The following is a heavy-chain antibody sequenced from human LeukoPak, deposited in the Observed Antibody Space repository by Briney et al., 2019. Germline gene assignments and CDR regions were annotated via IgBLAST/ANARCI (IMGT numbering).Heavy chain of an antibody. CDR2: INPSGGST. Sequence: ASVKVSCKASGYTFTTYYVHWVRQAPGQGLEWMGIINPSGGSTTYAQKFRGRLTMTTDMSTSTVHMELSSLRSEDTAVYHCARGLCSGGNCYPYFDSWGQGTLVTVSS. J-gene: IGHJ4*02. CDR3: ARGLCSGGNCYPYFDS. D-gene: IGHD2-15*01. CDR1: GYTFTTYY. V-gene: IGHV1-46*01.